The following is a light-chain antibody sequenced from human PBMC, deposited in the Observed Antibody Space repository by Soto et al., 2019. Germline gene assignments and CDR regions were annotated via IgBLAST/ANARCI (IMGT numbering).Light chain of an antibody. CDR1: SSNIGNNY. CDR2: ENN. J-gene: IGLJ1*01. CDR3: GTWDSSLSAGV. Sequence: QSVLTQPPSVSAAPGQKVTISCSGSSSNIGNNYVSWYQQLPGTAPKLLFYENNKRPSGIPDRFSGSKSGTSATLGITGLQTGDEADYYCGTWDSSLSAGVFGTGTKLTVL. V-gene: IGLV1-51*02.